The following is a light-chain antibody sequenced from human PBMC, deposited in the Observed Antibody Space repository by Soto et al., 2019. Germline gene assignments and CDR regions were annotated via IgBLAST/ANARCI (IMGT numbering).Light chain of an antibody. Sequence: QSALTLPASLSGSPGQSRTISCTGTSSEIGGFYYVSWYQHHPVKDPKLMIYQVSNRPSGVSNRFSGSKSGNTASLTISGLQAEDEADYFCSSYSSSSTFYVFGAGTKVTAL. CDR2: QVS. V-gene: IGLV2-14*01. CDR1: SSEIGGFYY. J-gene: IGLJ1*01. CDR3: SSYSSSSTFYV.